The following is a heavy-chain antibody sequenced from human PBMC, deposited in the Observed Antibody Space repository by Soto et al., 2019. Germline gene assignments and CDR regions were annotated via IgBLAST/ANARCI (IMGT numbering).Heavy chain of an antibody. Sequence: QAHLEQSGTEVKNPGASVKVSCKASGYAVTNYYMHWVRQTPGQGLEWVGVINPIDASTRYTQKFQDRVTRTTDTSTSTVYLELSSLKSDDTAVYYCARKGYTYRKSGLDVWGQGTTVIVSS. J-gene: IGHJ6*02. CDR3: ARKGYTYRKSGLDV. CDR1: GYAVTNYY. CDR2: INPIDAST. D-gene: IGHD5-18*01. V-gene: IGHV1-46*01.